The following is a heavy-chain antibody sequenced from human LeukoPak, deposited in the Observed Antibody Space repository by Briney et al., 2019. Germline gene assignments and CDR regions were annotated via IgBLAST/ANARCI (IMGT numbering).Heavy chain of an antibody. CDR2: ISAYNGNT. V-gene: IGHV1-18*01. CDR3: ARGRGGGVVTAKRYIDY. Sequence: ASVKVSCKASGYTFTSYGISWVRQAPGQGLEWMGWISAYNGNTNYAQKLQGRFTMTTDTSTSTAYMELRSLRSDDTAVYYWARGRGGGVVTAKRYIDYGGRETLVRVSS. CDR1: GYTFTSYG. D-gene: IGHD2-21*02. J-gene: IGHJ4*02.